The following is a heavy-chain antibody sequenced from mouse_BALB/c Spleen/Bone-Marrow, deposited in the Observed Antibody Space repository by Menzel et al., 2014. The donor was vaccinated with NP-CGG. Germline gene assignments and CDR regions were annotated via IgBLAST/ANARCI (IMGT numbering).Heavy chain of an antibody. V-gene: IGHV4-1*02. CDR2: INPDSSTI. Sequence: DVQLQESGGGLVQPGGSLKLSCAASGFDFSSYWMSWVRRAPGKGLEWIGEINPDSSTINYTPSLKDKFNISRDNAKNTLYLQMSKVRSEDTALYYCARHHYYGYVEYWGQGTSDTVSS. J-gene: IGHJ4*01. D-gene: IGHD1-2*01. CDR3: ARHHYYGYVEY. CDR1: GFDFSSYW.